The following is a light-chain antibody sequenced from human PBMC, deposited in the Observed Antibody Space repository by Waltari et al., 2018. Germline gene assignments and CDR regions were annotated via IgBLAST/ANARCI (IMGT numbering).Light chain of an antibody. CDR2: GAS. CDR3: QQWDGSFLT. CDR1: QSITSIS. J-gene: IGKJ4*01. Sequence: EIVLTQSPGTLSLSPGERATLSCRASQSITSISLGWYQQKPGQAPRLLLFGASTRATGIPDRFSGSGSATDFTLTINRLEPEDFAVYYCQQWDGSFLTFGGGTEVEL. V-gene: IGKV3-20*01.